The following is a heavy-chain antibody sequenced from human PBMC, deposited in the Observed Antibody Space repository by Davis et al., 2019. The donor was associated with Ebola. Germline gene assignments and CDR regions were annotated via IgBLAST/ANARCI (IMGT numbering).Heavy chain of an antibody. Sequence: GGSLRLSCKGSGYSFTSYWIGWVRQMPGKGLEWMGIIYPGDSDTRYSPSFQGQVTISADKSISTAYLQWSSLKASDTVMYYCARHVYSSSWFDYWGQGTLVTVSS. CDR3: ARHVYSSSWFDY. CDR1: GYSFTSYW. J-gene: IGHJ4*02. D-gene: IGHD6-13*01. CDR2: IYPGDSDT. V-gene: IGHV5-51*01.